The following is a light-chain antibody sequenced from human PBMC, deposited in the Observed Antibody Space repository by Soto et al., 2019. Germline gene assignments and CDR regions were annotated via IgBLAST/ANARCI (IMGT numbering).Light chain of an antibody. CDR2: AAS. CDR1: QDISSW. V-gene: IGKV1-12*02. Sequence: DIPMTQSPSSVSASVGDRVTISCRASQDISSWLAWYQQKPGKAPKLLIYAASSLESGVPSRFSGSGSGTDFTLTISSLQPEDFATYYCQQANSFPFTFGQGTRLEIK. J-gene: IGKJ5*01. CDR3: QQANSFPFT.